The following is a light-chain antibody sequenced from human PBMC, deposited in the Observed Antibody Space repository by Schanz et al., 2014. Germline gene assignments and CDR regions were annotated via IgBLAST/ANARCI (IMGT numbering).Light chain of an antibody. CDR3: HQYGISPFT. Sequence: EIVLTQSPGTLSLSPGERATLSCRASQSVSSGYLAWYQQKPGQAPRLLIYGASRRAAGIPDRFSGSGSGTDFSLTISRLEPEDFAVYYCHQYGISPFTFGPGTKVDIK. CDR2: GAS. CDR1: QSVSSGY. V-gene: IGKV3-20*01. J-gene: IGKJ3*01.